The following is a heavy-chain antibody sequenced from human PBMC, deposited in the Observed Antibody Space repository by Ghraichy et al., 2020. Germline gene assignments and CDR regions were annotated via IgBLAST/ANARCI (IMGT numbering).Heavy chain of an antibody. CDR2: INTHTANA. J-gene: IGHJ6*02. CDR3: ARDITYITVAGTGYYYGMDV. CDR1: GYTFTQYS. V-gene: IGHV7-4-1*02. D-gene: IGHD6-19*01. Sequence: ASVKVSCKASGYTFTQYSMNWVRQAPGQGLEWMGWINTHTANATYAQGFKGRFVFSLDTSVSTAFLHISSLKTEDTAVYFCARDITYITVAGTGYYYGMDVWGQGTTVIVS.